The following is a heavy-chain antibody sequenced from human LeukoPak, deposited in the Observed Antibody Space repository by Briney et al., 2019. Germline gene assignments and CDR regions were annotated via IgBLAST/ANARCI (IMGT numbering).Heavy chain of an antibody. D-gene: IGHD3-22*01. V-gene: IGHV1-2*06. CDR3: GRTWIEVWTPDFDY. CDR1: GYTFSAYN. J-gene: IGHJ4*02. CDR2: INCNSGDT. Sequence: ASVKVSCKASGYTFSAYNIHWVRQAPGHGHEWMGRINCNSGDTKYAQKFQGRVTMTRDTSMSTVYMELSGLRSDDTAVFFCGRTWIEVWTPDFDYWGQGTLVTVSS.